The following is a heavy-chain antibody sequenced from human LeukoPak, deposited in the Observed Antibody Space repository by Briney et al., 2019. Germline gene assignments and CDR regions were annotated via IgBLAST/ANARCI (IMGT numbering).Heavy chain of an antibody. CDR2: IIPIFGTA. D-gene: IGHD5-24*01. CDR3: VFRDGYKDEVDY. CDR1: GGTFSSYA. V-gene: IGHV1-69*13. J-gene: IGHJ4*02. Sequence: ASVKVSCKASGGTFSSYAISWVRQAPGQGLEWMGGIIPIFGTANYVQKFQGRVTITADESTSTAYMELSSRRSEDTAVYYCVFRDGYKDEVDYWGQGTLVTVSS.